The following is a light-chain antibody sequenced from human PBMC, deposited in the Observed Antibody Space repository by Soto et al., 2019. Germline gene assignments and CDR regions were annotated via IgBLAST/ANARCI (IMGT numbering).Light chain of an antibody. Sequence: EIVLTQSPGTLSLSPGERATLSCRASQSVRSTSLVWYQQKPGQAPRLLIYGASSRATGIPDRFSGSGSGTDFTLTISRLEPEDCAVYYCQQYGISSWTFGQGTRVEIK. V-gene: IGKV3-20*01. J-gene: IGKJ1*01. CDR2: GAS. CDR3: QQYGISSWT. CDR1: QSVRSTS.